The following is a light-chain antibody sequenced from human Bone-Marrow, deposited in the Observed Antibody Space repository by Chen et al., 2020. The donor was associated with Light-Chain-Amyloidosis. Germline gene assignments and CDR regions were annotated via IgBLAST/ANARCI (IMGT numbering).Light chain of an antibody. Sequence: QSALTQPRPVSGSPGQSVTIPCTGTSGDVGGYDVVSWYQQYPVKAPKLIIYDVSKRPSGVPDRFSGSKSGNTASLTISGLQAADEADYYCCSTAGRSTLVFGGGTTLTVL. J-gene: IGLJ2*01. CDR1: SGDVGGYDV. V-gene: IGLV2-11*02. CDR3: CSTAGRSTLV. CDR2: DVS.